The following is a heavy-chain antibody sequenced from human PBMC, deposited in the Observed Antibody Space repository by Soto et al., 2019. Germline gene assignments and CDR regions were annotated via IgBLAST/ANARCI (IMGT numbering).Heavy chain of an antibody. CDR1: GFTFSSYS. V-gene: IGHV3-21*01. J-gene: IGHJ5*02. Sequence: EVQLVESGGGLVKPGGSLRLSCAASGFTFSSYSMNWVRQAPGKGLEWVSSISSSSSYIYYAYSVKGRFTLSRDNAKNSLYLQMNSLRAEDTAVYYCARGSLIAAAGTNWFDPWGQGTLVTVSS. CDR2: ISSSSSYI. CDR3: ARGSLIAAAGTNWFDP. D-gene: IGHD6-13*01.